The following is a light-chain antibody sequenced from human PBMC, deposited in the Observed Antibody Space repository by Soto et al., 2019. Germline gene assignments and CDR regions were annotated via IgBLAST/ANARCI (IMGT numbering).Light chain of an antibody. J-gene: IGLJ3*02. CDR3: STWDVSLNGWV. CDR2: DNN. Sequence: QSVLTQPPSVSAAPGQKVTISCSGSSSNIGNNYVSWYQQFPGTAPKLLISDNNKRPSGIPDRFSGSKSGTTASLAISGVQSEDEADYYCSTWDVSLNGWVFGGGTQLTVL. CDR1: SSNIGNNY. V-gene: IGLV1-51*01.